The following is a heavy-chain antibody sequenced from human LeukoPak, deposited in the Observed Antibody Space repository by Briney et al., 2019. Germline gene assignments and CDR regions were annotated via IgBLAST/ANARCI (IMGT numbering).Heavy chain of an antibody. D-gene: IGHD1-1*01. V-gene: IGHV3-72*01. CDR2: NRNKANSYIT. J-gene: IGHJ6*03. CDR3: ARELRAYNRLRTYYYYMDV. CDR1: GFTFSDHY. Sequence: PGGSLRLSCAASGFTFSDHYMDWVRQAPGKGLEWVGRNRNKANSYITEYAASVKRRFTISRDNSKTSVYLPINSLKSEDTAVEYCARELRAYNRLRTYYYYMDVWGKGTTVTVSS.